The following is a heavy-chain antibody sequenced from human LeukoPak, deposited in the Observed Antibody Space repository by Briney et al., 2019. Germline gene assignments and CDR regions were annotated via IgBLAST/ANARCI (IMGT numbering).Heavy chain of an antibody. V-gene: IGHV1-2*02. Sequence: ASVKVSCKSSGYTLTGYHMHWVRQAPGLGLEWMGWINPNSGGTNYAQKFQGTVTMTRDTSISTAFMELSRLRSDDTAVYYCARSIAALGGFDPWGQGTLVTVSS. CDR3: ARSIAALGGFDP. J-gene: IGHJ5*02. D-gene: IGHD6-13*01. CDR1: GYTLTGYH. CDR2: INPNSGGT.